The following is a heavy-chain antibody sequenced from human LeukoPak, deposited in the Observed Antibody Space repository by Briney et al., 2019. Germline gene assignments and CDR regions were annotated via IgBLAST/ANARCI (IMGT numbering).Heavy chain of an antibody. CDR2: IRQDESER. V-gene: IGHV3-7*01. J-gene: IGHJ6*03. Sequence: GGSLRLSCEGSGFSFSSYWMTWVRQLPGKGPEWVANIRQDESERYFADSVKGRFTISRDNAKKSVYLHMSSLRAEDTAVYYCARAYRGSPYYYYMDVWGKGTTVTISS. CDR3: ARAYRGSPYYYYMDV. D-gene: IGHD1-26*01. CDR1: GFSFSSYW.